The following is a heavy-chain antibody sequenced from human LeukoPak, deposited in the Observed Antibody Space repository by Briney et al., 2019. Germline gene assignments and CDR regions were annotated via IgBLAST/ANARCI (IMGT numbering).Heavy chain of an antibody. CDR3: AKTAAVAGTYYFDY. CDR1: GFTFSSYS. Sequence: GGSLRLSCAASGFTFSSYSMNWVRQAPGKGLEWVSSISSSSSYIYYAYSVKGRFTISRDNAKNSLYLQMNSLRAEDTAVYYCAKTAAVAGTYYFDYWGQGTLVTVSS. V-gene: IGHV3-21*04. D-gene: IGHD6-19*01. J-gene: IGHJ4*02. CDR2: ISSSSSYI.